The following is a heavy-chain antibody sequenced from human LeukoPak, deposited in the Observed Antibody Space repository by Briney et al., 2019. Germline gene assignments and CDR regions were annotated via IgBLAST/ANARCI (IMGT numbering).Heavy chain of an antibody. Sequence: GGSLRLSCAASGFTFRNYGMHWVRQAPGKGLEWVAVISYDGSSKTSADSVKGRFTISRDNSRNTLYLQMNGLRPEDTAVYYCAKDLGDVGDSSDYHSNYFDYWGQGTLVTVSS. CDR2: ISYDGSSK. V-gene: IGHV3-30*18. D-gene: IGHD3-22*01. CDR1: GFTFRNYG. CDR3: AKDLGDVGDSSDYHSNYFDY. J-gene: IGHJ4*02.